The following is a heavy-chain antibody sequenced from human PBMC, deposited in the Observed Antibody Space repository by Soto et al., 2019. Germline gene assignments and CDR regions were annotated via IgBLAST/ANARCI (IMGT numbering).Heavy chain of an antibody. Sequence: GSSVKVSCKASGYTFTSSDINWVRQATVQGPEWMGWMNPNSGNTGYAQKFQGRVTMTRNTSISTAYMELSSLRSEDTAVYYCIYDSRPAGDAFDIWGQGTMVTVSS. D-gene: IGHD3-22*01. CDR2: MNPNSGNT. CDR3: IYDSRPAGDAFDI. J-gene: IGHJ3*02. V-gene: IGHV1-8*01. CDR1: GYTFTSSD.